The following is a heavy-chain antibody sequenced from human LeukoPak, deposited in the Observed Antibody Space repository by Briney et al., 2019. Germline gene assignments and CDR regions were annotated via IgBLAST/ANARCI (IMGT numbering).Heavy chain of an antibody. V-gene: IGHV2-70*04. CDR1: GFSLSTSGMR. CDR2: IDWDDDK. CDR3: ARTPYCGGDCYVDY. D-gene: IGHD2-21*02. Sequence: ESGPALVKPTQTLTLTCTFSGFSLSTSGMRVSWIRQPPGKALEWLARIDWDDDKFYSTSLKTRLTISKDTSKNQVVLTMTNMDPVGTATYYCARTPYCGGDCYVDYWGQGTLVTVSS. J-gene: IGHJ4*02.